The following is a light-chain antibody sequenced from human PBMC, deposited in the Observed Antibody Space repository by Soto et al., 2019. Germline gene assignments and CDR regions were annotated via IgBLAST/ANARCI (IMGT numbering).Light chain of an antibody. CDR1: QSVRTN. CDR2: GAS. J-gene: IGKJ5*01. CDR3: QQYNNWPRIT. Sequence: EIVMTQSPATLSVSPGERATLSCRASQSVRTNLAWYQHKPGQSPRLLIYGASTRATGIPARFSGSGSGTEFTLTISSLQSEDFAVYYCQQYNNWPRITFGQGTRLEI. V-gene: IGKV3-15*01.